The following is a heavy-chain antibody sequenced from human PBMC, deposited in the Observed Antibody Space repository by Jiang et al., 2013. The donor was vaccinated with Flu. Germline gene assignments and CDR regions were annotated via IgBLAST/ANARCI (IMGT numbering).Heavy chain of an antibody. V-gene: IGHV6-1*01. CDR1: GDSVSRSDVA. CDR2: TKLKSQWTT. CDR3: ARDLNWAFDY. J-gene: IGHJ4*02. Sequence: QTLSLTCAISGDSVSRSDVAWNWIRQSPSRGLEWLGRTKLKSQWTTYYAPPVKSRMVINSDTSNNQFSMQLSSVTPEDTAVYFCARDLNWAFDYWGQGTQVTVSS. D-gene: IGHD3/OR15-3a*01.